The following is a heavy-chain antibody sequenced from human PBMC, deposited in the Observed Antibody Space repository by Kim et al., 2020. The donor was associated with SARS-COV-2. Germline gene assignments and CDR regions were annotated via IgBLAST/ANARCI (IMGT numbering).Heavy chain of an antibody. Sequence: NNYAVSVKSRITINPDTSKNQFSLQLNSVTPEDTAVYYCAREYSSGWYLYWGQGTLVTVSS. V-gene: IGHV6-1*01. D-gene: IGHD6-19*01. CDR3: AREYSSGWYLY. J-gene: IGHJ4*02. CDR2: N.